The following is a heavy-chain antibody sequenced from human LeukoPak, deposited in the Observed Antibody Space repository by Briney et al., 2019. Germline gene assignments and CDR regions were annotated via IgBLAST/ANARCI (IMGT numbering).Heavy chain of an antibody. V-gene: IGHV3-23*01. CDR1: GYSFTNYW. CDR2: ISGSGGST. CDR3: ARKGYYASSGYLGYFQH. J-gene: IGHJ1*01. D-gene: IGHD3-22*01. Sequence: GESLKISCKGSGYSFTNYWIGWVRQAPGKGLEWVSGISGSGGSTYYADSVKGRFTISRDNGKNSLYLQMNSLRAEDTAVYYCARKGYYASSGYLGYFQHWGQGTLVTVSS.